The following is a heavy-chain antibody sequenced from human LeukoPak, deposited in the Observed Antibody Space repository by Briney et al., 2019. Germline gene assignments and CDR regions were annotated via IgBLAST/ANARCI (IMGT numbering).Heavy chain of an antibody. V-gene: IGHV3-74*01. Sequence: GALRLSCATSGFTFTTFWMHWVRQAPGKGLVWVSRINHDGSSTNYADSVKGQFTISRDNAKNTVYLQMNSLRAEDTGVYYCVRDWGYDSSGYWQKYFDTWGQGTLVTVSS. CDR2: INHDGSST. CDR1: GFTFTTFW. J-gene: IGHJ4*02. CDR3: VRDWGYDSSGYWQKYFDT. D-gene: IGHD3-22*01.